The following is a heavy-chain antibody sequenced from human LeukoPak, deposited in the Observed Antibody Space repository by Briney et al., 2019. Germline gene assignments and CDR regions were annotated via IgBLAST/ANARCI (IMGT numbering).Heavy chain of an antibody. J-gene: IGHJ5*02. CDR1: GFTFSSYW. CDR2: IKQDGSEK. CDR3: AREWYCDSSGYFPGDWFDP. V-gene: IGHV3-7*01. D-gene: IGHD3-22*01. Sequence: GGSLRLSCAASGFTFSSYWMSWVRQAPGKGLEWVANIKQDGSEKYYVDSVKGRFTISRDNAKNSLYLQMNSLRAEDTAVYYCAREWYCDSSGYFPGDWFDPWGQGTLVTVSS.